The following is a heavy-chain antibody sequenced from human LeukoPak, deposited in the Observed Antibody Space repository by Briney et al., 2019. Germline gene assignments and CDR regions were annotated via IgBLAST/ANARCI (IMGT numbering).Heavy chain of an antibody. Sequence: GRSLRLSCAASGFTFSSYVMHRVRQAPGKGLEWLAVISYDGSNKYYADSVKGRFTISRDNSKNTLYLQMNSLRAEDTAVYYCARDAEYSSGWFAFDYWGQGTLVTVSS. J-gene: IGHJ4*02. D-gene: IGHD6-19*01. CDR2: ISYDGSNK. V-gene: IGHV3-30*04. CDR3: ARDAEYSSGWFAFDY. CDR1: GFTFSSYV.